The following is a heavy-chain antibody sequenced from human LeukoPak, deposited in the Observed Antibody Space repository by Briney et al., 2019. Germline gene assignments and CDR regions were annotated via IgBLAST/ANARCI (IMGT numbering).Heavy chain of an antibody. D-gene: IGHD3-10*01. CDR1: GGSISTYH. J-gene: IGHJ4*02. CDR2: ISYSGST. V-gene: IGHV4-59*08. Sequence: SETLSLTCAVSGGSISTYHWSWIRQPPGKGLEWIGYISYSGSTNYNPSLKSRVTISVDTSKSQFSLKLSSVTAADTAVYYCARHLDYYGSVSYEYWGQGTLVTVSP. CDR3: ARHLDYYGSVSYEY.